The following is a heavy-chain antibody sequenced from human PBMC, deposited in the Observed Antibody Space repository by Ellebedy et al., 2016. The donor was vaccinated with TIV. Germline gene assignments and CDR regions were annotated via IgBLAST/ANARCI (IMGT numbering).Heavy chain of an antibody. CDR1: GFTFNNYA. V-gene: IGHV3-23*01. CDR2: ISGSGATI. J-gene: IGHJ4*02. CDR3: AKAPCLLICSGNRALDN. D-gene: IGHD2-21*02. Sequence: GESLKISCAASGFTFNNYAMTWVRQAPGKGLEWVSAISGSGATIYYADSVKGRFTISRDNSQNTVYLQMNSLGVDDTAVYYCAKAPCLLICSGNRALDNWGQGTLVTVSS.